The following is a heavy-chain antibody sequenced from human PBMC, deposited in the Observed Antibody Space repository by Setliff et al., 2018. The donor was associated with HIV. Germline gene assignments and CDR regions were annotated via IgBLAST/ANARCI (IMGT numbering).Heavy chain of an antibody. D-gene: IGHD3-9*01. Sequence: GGSLRLSCAASGFTFSNYAMSWVRQAPGKGLEWVSGISGSAGTTYYADSVKGRFTISRDNSKNTLYLQMNSLRAEDTAVYYCAKDPYYDILTGYYKYFHHWGQGTLVTVSS. CDR2: ISGSAGTT. V-gene: IGHV3-23*01. J-gene: IGHJ1*01. CDR1: GFTFSNYA. CDR3: AKDPYYDILTGYYKYFHH.